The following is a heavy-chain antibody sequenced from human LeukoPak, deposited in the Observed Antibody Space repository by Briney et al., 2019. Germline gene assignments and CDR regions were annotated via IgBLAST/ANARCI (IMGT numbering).Heavy chain of an antibody. Sequence: PGGSLTLSCAASGFTFSSYGMSWVRQAPGKGLDWVSTIRGNGGRTYYADSAKGRFTISRDNSKNTLYLQMNSLRAEDTAVYYCASQGDYEILTGYYQTSDRPPYFDYWGQGTLVTVSS. V-gene: IGHV3-23*01. J-gene: IGHJ4*02. CDR3: ASQGDYEILTGYYQTSDRPPYFDY. CDR2: IRGNGGRT. D-gene: IGHD3-9*01. CDR1: GFTFSSYG.